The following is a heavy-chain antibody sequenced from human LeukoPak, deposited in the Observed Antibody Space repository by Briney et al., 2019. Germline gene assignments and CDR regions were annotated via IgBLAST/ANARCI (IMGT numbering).Heavy chain of an antibody. D-gene: IGHD1-26*01. Sequence: SETLSLTCTVSGGSISNSNCYWGWIRQPPGKGLEWIGSIYSSGNTYYNPSLKSRVTMSVDTSKDQFSLNLSFVTAADTAVYYCARHASGSYNNFQHWGQGTLVTVSS. CDR2: IYSSGNT. J-gene: IGHJ1*01. CDR3: ARHASGSYNNFQH. CDR1: GGSISNSNCY. V-gene: IGHV4-39*01.